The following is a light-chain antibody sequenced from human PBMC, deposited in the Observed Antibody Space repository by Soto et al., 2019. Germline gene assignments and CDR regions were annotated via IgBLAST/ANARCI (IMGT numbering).Light chain of an antibody. CDR1: QSISGW. Sequence: IQMTQSPSTLPASIGDRVTVTCRASQSISGWLAWYQQKPGKAPRLLMYVASTLQSGVPSRFSGSGSTTDFTLTISRLQPDDFATYYCQQYSSYSLTFGQGTKVDIK. J-gene: IGKJ1*01. CDR2: VAS. CDR3: QQYSSYSLT. V-gene: IGKV1-5*01.